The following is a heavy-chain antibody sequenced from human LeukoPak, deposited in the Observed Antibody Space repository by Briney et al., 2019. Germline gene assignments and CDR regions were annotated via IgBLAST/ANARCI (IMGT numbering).Heavy chain of an antibody. CDR2: ISYDGSNK. D-gene: IGHD5-12*01. V-gene: IGHV3-30-3*01. CDR3: ARGGSGYDYSNYFDY. CDR1: GFTFSNYW. Sequence: GGSLRLSCAASGFTFSNYWMSWVRQAPGKGLEWVAVISYDGSNKYYADSVKGRFTISRDNSKNTLYLQMNSLRAEDTAVYYCARGGSGYDYSNYFDYWGQGTLVTVSS. J-gene: IGHJ4*02.